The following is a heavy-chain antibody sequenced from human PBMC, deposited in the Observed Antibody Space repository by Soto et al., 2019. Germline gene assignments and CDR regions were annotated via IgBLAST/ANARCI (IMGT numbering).Heavy chain of an antibody. CDR2: INAGNGNT. V-gene: IGHV1-3*01. D-gene: IGHD4-17*01. CDR1: GYTFTSYA. CDR3: AIDRWDAYGAY. J-gene: IGHJ4*02. Sequence: ASVKVSCKASGYTFTSYAMHWVRQAPGQRLEWMGWINAGNGNTKYSQKFQGRVTITRDTSASTAYTVHLQMNSLRAEDSAVYYCAIDRWDAYGAYWGQGTLVTVSS.